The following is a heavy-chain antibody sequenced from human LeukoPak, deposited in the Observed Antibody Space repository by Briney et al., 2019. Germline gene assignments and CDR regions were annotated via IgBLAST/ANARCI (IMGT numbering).Heavy chain of an antibody. CDR1: GGSMSSYY. D-gene: IGHD6-19*01. J-gene: IGHJ4*02. CDR3: ARRDSSVWYLDY. CDR2: IYYSGTT. Sequence: PPETLSLTCTVSGGSMSSYYWSWIRQTPGKGLEWIGYIYYSGTTNYNPSLKSRVTISIDTSKNQFSLRVTSVTAADTAVYYCARRDSSVWYLDYWGQGTLVSVSS. V-gene: IGHV4-59*08.